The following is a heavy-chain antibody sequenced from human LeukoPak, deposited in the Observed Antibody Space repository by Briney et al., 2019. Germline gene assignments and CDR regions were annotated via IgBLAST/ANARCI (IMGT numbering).Heavy chain of an antibody. J-gene: IGHJ6*02. D-gene: IGHD3-22*01. Sequence: ASVKVSCKASGFAFIDYYIHWVRQAPGHGLEWMGWITPNSGGTNYAQKFQGRFTMTGDTSLSTAYMELTRLTPDDTALYYCARSGLVQSAHGTYYIHNGLDVWGQGTRLTVSS. CDR1: GFAFIDYY. V-gene: IGHV1-2*02. CDR3: ARSGLVQSAHGTYYIHNGLDV. CDR2: ITPNSGGT.